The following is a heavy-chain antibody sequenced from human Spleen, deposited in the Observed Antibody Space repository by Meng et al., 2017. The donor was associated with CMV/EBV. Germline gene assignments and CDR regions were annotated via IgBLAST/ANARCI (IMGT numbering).Heavy chain of an antibody. J-gene: IGHJ4*02. CDR1: GGSIGSFY. D-gene: IGHD1-26*01. V-gene: IGHV4-4*07. Sequence: QVQLQGTGPQRAEPSEALSLPCPVSGGSIGSFYWSWSRQPGGKGREWIGRIYTSGSTNYNPSLKSRVTMSVDTSKIQFSLKLSSVTAADTAVYYCARDAYSGSYLDQGYFDYWGQGTLVTVSS. CDR3: ARDAYSGSYLDQGYFDY. CDR2: IYTSGST.